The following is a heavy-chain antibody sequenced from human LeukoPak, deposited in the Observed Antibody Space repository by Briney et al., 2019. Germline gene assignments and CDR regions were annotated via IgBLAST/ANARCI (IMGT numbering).Heavy chain of an antibody. CDR3: ARGPRREDSSSWYVAAKYNWFDP. CDR1: GGSISSGSYY. Sequence: PSETLSLTCTVSGGSISSGSYYWSWIRQPAGKGLEWIGRIYTSGSTNYNPSLKSRVTISVDTSKNQFSLKLSSVTAADPAVYYCARGPRREDSSSWYVAAKYNWFDPWGQGTLVTVSS. J-gene: IGHJ5*02. CDR2: IYTSGST. D-gene: IGHD6-13*01. V-gene: IGHV4-61*02.